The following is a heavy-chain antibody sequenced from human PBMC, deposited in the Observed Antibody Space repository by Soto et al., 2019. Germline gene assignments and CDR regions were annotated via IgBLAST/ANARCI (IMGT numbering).Heavy chain of an antibody. J-gene: IGHJ5*02. D-gene: IGHD6-13*01. Sequence: QVQLQESGPGLVKPSETLSLTCTVSGGSISSYYWSWIRQPPGKGLEWIGYIYYSGSTNYNPSLKSRVTISXXTXQXXFSLKLSSVTAADTAVYYCARELIAAAGSGGWFDPWGQGTLVTVSS. CDR2: IYYSGST. CDR1: GGSISSYY. CDR3: ARELIAAAGSGGWFDP. V-gene: IGHV4-59*01.